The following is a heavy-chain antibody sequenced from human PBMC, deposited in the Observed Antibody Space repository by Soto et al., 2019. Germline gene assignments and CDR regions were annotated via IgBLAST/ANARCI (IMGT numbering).Heavy chain of an antibody. CDR2: IYHSGST. D-gene: IGHD5-18*01. CDR1: GYSITSGYY. J-gene: IGHJ4*02. V-gene: IGHV4-38-2*01. CDR3: ARYVDTAMEYYFDY. Sequence: SETLSLTCAVSGYSITSGYYWGWIRQPPGKGLEWIGSIYHSGSTYYNPSLKSRVTISVDTSKNQFSLRAEDTAVYYCARYVDTAMEYYFDYWGQGTLVTVSS.